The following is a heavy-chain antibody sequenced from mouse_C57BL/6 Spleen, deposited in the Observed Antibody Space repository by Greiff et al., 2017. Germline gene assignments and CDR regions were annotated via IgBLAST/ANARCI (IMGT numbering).Heavy chain of an antibody. CDR2: ISSGSSTL. J-gene: IGHJ1*03. Sequence: EVMLVESGGGLVKPGGSLKLSCAASGFTFSDYGMHWVRQAPEKGLEWVAYISSGSSTLYYAATVKGRFTISRDNAKNTLFLQMTSLRSEDTAMYYCATNWAYWYFDVWGTGTTVTVSS. CDR3: ATNWAYWYFDV. CDR1: GFTFSDYG. V-gene: IGHV5-17*01. D-gene: IGHD4-1*01.